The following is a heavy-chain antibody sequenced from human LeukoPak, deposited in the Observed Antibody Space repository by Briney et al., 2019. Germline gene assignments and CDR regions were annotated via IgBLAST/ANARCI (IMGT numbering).Heavy chain of an antibody. V-gene: IGHV3-23*01. CDR2: ISNNGGNT. D-gene: IGHD2-2*01. CDR3: AKLRGKDGVRDSYDI. CDR1: GFTFSNSV. Sequence: GGSLRLSCAASGFTFSNSVMTWGRQVPGKGLEWVSTISNNGGNTYYADFVKGRFTIARDNPKNTLYLQMNNLRAEDTALYYCAKLRGKDGVRDSYDIWGEGTMVTVSS. J-gene: IGHJ3*02.